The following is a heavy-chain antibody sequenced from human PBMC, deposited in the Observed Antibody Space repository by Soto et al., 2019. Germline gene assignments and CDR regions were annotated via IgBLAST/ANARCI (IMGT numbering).Heavy chain of an antibody. Sequence: ASVKVSCKASGYTFTRYDINWVRQATGQGLEWMGWMNPNSGNTGYAQKFQGRVTMTRNTSISTAYMELSSLRSEDTAVYYCARALDYDSSGYYYYFDYWGQGTLVTVSS. CDR2: MNPNSGNT. CDR1: GYTFTRYD. CDR3: ARALDYDSSGYYYYFDY. D-gene: IGHD3-22*01. V-gene: IGHV1-8*01. J-gene: IGHJ4*02.